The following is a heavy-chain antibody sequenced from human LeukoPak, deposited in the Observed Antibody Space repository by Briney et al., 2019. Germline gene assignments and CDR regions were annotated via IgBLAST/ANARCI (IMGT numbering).Heavy chain of an antibody. D-gene: IGHD3-22*01. CDR2: ISSSSSYI. V-gene: IGHV3-21*01. Sequence: SGGSLRLSCAASGFTFSSYSMKWVRQAPGKGLEWVSSISSSSSYIYYADSVKGRFTISRDNAKNSLYLQMNSLRAEDTAVYYCARSMIVVVAIDYSGQGTLVTVSS. CDR3: ARSMIVVVAIDY. CDR1: GFTFSSYS. J-gene: IGHJ4*01.